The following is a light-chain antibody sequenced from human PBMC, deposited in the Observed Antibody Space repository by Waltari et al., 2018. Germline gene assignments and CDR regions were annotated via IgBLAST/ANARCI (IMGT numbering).Light chain of an antibody. J-gene: IGKJ1*01. CDR2: KAS. V-gene: IGKV1-5*03. CDR3: QQYKSYSRT. CDR1: QSISSW. Sequence: DIQITHSPSTLSASVGDRVTITCRASQSISSWLAWYQQKPGKAPKLLSYKASSLESGVPSRFSGSGSGTEFTLTISSLQPDDFATYYCQQYKSYSRTFGQGTKVEIK.